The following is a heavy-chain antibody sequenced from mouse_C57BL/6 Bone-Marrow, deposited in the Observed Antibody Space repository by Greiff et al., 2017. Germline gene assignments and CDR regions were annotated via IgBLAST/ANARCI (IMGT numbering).Heavy chain of an antibody. J-gene: IGHJ1*03. V-gene: IGHV1-9*01. D-gene: IGHD2-3*01. CDR1: GYTFTGYW. CDR2: ILPGSGST. CDR3: ARVGVYDGYYFWYFDV. Sequence: VQLQQSGAELMKPGASVKLSCKATGYTFTGYWIEWVKQRPGHGLEWIGEILPGSGSTNYNEKFKGKATFTADTSSNTAYMQLSSLTTEDSAIYYGARVGVYDGYYFWYFDVWGTGTTVTVSS.